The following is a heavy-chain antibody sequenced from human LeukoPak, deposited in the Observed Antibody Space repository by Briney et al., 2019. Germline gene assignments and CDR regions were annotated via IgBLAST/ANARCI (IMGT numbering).Heavy chain of an antibody. CDR1: GGTFSSYA. D-gene: IGHD3-22*01. J-gene: IGHJ4*02. V-gene: IGHV1-69*04. CDR3: AREHYYDSSGYYSVPAIGDY. Sequence: ASVKVSCKASGGTFSSYAISWVRQAPGQRLEWMGRIMPILGIANYAQKFQGRVTITADKSTSTAYMELSSVRSEDTAVYYCAREHYYDSSGYYSVPAIGDYWGQATLVTVSS. CDR2: IMPILGIA.